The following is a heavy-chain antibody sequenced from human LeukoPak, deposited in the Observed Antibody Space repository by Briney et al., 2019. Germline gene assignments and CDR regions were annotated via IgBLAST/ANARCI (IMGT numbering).Heavy chain of an antibody. CDR2: IYTSGST. CDR1: GGSISSSSYY. Sequence: PSETLSLTCTVSGGSISSSSYYWSWIRQPAGKGLEWIGRIYTSGSTNYNPSLKSRVTMSVDTSKNQFSLKLSSVTAADTAVYYCARGDVPGGYWGQGTLVTVSS. CDR3: ARGDVPGGY. J-gene: IGHJ4*02. V-gene: IGHV4-61*02. D-gene: IGHD5-24*01.